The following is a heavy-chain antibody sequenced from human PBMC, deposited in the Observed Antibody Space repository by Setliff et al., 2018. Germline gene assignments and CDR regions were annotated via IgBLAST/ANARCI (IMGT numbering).Heavy chain of an antibody. Sequence: QPGGSLRLSCAASGFTFSKYWMSWVRQAPGKGPEWVANIKEDGSEKYYVDSVKGRFTISRDNAKNSLYLEMNSLRDDDTAVYYCAREPRDKPEDIWGQGTMVTVSS. CDR2: IKEDGSEK. V-gene: IGHV3-7*03. CDR3: AREPRDKPEDI. J-gene: IGHJ3*02. CDR1: GFTFSKYW.